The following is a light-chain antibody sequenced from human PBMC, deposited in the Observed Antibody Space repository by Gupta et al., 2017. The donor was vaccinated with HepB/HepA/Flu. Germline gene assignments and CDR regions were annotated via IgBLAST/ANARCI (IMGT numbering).Light chain of an antibody. V-gene: IGKV1-8*01. CDR1: QDVSRF. J-gene: IGKJ1*01. Sequence: AIRMTQSPSSLSAFTGDRVTISCRASQDVSRFLAWYQQRPGTAPKLLIHSASNLQSGVPSRFSGSGSGTEFTLTISSLQSEDFATYYCQQYYGHRRTFGQGTKIEIK. CDR3: QQYYGHRRT. CDR2: SAS.